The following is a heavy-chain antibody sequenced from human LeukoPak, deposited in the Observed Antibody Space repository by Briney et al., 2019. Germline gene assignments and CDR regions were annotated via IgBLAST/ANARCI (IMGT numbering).Heavy chain of an antibody. J-gene: IGHJ6*03. CDR3: ARGNNWNYYYYMDV. Sequence: SVKVSCEASGGTFSSYAISWVRQAPGQGLEWMGGIIPIFGTANYAQKFQSRVTITTDESTSTAYMELSSLRSEDTAVYYCARGNNWNYYYYMDVWGKGTTVTVSS. CDR2: IIPIFGTA. D-gene: IGHD1-20*01. V-gene: IGHV1-69*05. CDR1: GGTFSSYA.